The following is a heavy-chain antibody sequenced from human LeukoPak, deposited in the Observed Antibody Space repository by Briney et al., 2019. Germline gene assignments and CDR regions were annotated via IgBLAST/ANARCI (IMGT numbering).Heavy chain of an antibody. CDR1: GGSISSYY. CDR3: ARDRVGATDY. D-gene: IGHD1-26*01. Sequence: SETLSLTCTVSGGSISSYYWSWIRQPPGKGLEWIGYIYYSGSTNYNPSLKSRVTISVDTSKNQFSLKLSSVPAADTAVYYCARDRVGATDYWGQGTLVTVSS. V-gene: IGHV4-59*01. CDR2: IYYSGST. J-gene: IGHJ4*02.